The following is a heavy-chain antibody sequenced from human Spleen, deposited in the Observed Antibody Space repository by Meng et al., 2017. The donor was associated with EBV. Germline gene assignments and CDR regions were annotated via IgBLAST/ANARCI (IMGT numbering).Heavy chain of an antibody. Sequence: LQPLGEGLLKPSETLSTTCAAYGGSFSGSYWSWIRQPPGKGLEGIGEINHGGSTNYNPSLKSRVTISGDTSKNQFSLKLSSVTAADTAVYYCARSSRGRNSSWYDYWGPGTLVTVSS. CDR2: INHGGST. V-gene: IGHV4-34*01. CDR1: GGSFSGSY. CDR3: ARSSRGRNSSWYDY. J-gene: IGHJ4*02. D-gene: IGHD6-13*01.